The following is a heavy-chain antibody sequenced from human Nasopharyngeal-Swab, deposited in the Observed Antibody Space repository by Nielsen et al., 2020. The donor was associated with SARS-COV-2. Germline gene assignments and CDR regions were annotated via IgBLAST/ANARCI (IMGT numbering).Heavy chain of an antibody. CDR2: IYYSGST. D-gene: IGHD3-22*01. Sequence: WIRQPPGKGLEWIGSIYYSGSTYYNPSLKSRVTISVDTSKNQFSLKLSSVTAADTAVYYCAVILYESSGYWVDYWGQGTLVTVSS. CDR3: AVILYESSGYWVDY. V-gene: IGHV4-39*01. J-gene: IGHJ4*02.